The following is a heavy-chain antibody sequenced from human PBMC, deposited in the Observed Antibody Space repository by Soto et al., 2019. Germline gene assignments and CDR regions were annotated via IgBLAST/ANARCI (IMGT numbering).Heavy chain of an antibody. V-gene: IGHV3-21*01. D-gene: IGHD1-26*01. CDR2: VSSSSSYV. Sequence: GGSLRLSCAASGFTFSSYSMNWVRQAPGTGLEWVSCVSSSSSYVYYADSVKGRFTISRDNAKNSLYLQMNSLRAEDTAVYYCVRELHSGSPNWFDPWGQGTLVTVSS. J-gene: IGHJ5*02. CDR3: VRELHSGSPNWFDP. CDR1: GFTFSSYS.